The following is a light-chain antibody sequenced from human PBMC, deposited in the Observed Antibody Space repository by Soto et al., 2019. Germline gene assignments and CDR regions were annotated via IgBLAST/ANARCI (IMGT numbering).Light chain of an antibody. CDR1: TSNIGPNT. J-gene: IGLJ3*02. Sequence: QPVLTQPPSASGTPGQRVSISCSGSTSNIGPNTVNWYQQLPGTAPKLLMYKNNQRPSGVPDRFSGSKSGTSASLAISGLQSDDESDYYCAAWDNSLNAWVFGGGTKLTVL. CDR2: KNN. V-gene: IGLV1-44*01. CDR3: AAWDNSLNAWV.